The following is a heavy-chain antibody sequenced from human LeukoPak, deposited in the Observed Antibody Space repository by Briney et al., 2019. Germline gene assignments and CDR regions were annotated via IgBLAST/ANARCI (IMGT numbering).Heavy chain of an antibody. CDR1: GVSFSGYY. Sequence: SETLSLTCAVYGVSFSGYYWSWIRQPPGKGLEWIGEINHSGSTNYNPSLKSRVTISVYTSKNQFSLKLSSVTAADTAVYYCAREGTAGTNLNWFDPWGQGTLVTVSS. J-gene: IGHJ5*02. D-gene: IGHD1-1*01. CDR2: INHSGST. V-gene: IGHV4-34*01. CDR3: AREGTAGTNLNWFDP.